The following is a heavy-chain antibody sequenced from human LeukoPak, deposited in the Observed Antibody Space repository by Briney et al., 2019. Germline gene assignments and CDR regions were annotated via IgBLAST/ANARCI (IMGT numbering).Heavy chain of an antibody. V-gene: IGHV4-59*08. CDR2: IYYSGST. Sequence: PSETLSLTCTVSGGSISSYYWSWIRQPPGKGLEWIGYIYYSGSTNYNPSLKSRVTISVDTSKNQFSLKLSSVTAADTAVYYCARGLPIYDYVYYFDYWGQGTLVTVSS. J-gene: IGHJ4*02. CDR1: GGSISSYY. D-gene: IGHD3-16*01. CDR3: ARGLPIYDYVYYFDY.